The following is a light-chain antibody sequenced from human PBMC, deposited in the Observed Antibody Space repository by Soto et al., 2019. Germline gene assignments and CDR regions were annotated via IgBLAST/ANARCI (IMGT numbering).Light chain of an antibody. CDR3: QQYSSSPWT. Sequence: EIVLTQSPGTLSLSPGERATLSCRASQSVSSSYLAWYQQKPGQAPRLLIYGASRRATGIPDRFSGSGSGTDFTLTINRLEPEDFALYYCQQYSSSPWTFGQGTKVEIK. V-gene: IGKV3-20*01. J-gene: IGKJ1*01. CDR2: GAS. CDR1: QSVSSSY.